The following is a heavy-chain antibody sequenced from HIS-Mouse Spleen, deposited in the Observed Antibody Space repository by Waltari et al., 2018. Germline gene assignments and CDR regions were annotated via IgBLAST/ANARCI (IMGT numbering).Heavy chain of an antibody. CDR2: ISYDGSNK. CDR1: GFTFSSYG. CDR3: AKDRSSGGSCYFDY. Sequence: QVQLVESGGGVVQPGRSLRLSCAASGFTFSSYGMHLVRQAPGTGVGWVAVISYDGSNKYYADSVKGRFTISRYNSKNTRYLQMNSLRAEDTAVYYCAKDRSSGGSCYFDYWGQGTLVTVSS. D-gene: IGHD2-15*01. J-gene: IGHJ4*02. V-gene: IGHV3-30*18.